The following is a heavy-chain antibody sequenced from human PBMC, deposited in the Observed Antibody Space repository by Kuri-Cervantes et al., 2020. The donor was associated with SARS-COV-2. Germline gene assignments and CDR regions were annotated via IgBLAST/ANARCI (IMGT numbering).Heavy chain of an antibody. J-gene: IGHJ5*02. CDR2: IKQDGSEK. CDR3: ARCVATIRGWFDP. D-gene: IGHD5-12*01. Sequence: GESLKISCAASGFTFSSYWMSWVRQAPGKGLEWVANIKQDGSEKYYVDSVKGRFTTSRDNAKNSLYLQMNSLRAEDTAVYYCARCVATIRGWFDPWGQGTLVTVSS. V-gene: IGHV3-7*01. CDR1: GFTFSSYW.